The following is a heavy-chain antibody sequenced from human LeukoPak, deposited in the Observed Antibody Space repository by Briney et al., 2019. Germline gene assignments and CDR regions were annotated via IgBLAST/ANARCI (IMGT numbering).Heavy chain of an antibody. CDR1: GFTFSSYG. J-gene: IGHJ3*02. V-gene: IGHV3-30*02. D-gene: IGHD2-2*01. CDR3: AKAADIVVVPAAIAGAFDI. CDR2: IRYDGSNK. Sequence: GGSLRLSCAASGFTFSSYGMHWVRQAPGKGLEWVAFIRYDGSNKYYADSVKGRFTISRDNSKNTLYLQMNSLRAEDTAVYCCAKAADIVVVPAAIAGAFDIWGQGTMVTVSS.